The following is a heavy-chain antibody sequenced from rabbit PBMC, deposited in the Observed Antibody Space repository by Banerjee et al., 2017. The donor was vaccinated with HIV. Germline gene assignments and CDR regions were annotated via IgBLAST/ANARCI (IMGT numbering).Heavy chain of an antibody. V-gene: IGHV1S45*01. CDR1: GFSFSSSYW. CDR3: ARYVGSGYCDL. Sequence: QEQLEESGGDLVKPEGSRTLTCTASGFSFSSSYWICWIRQAPGKGLEWIACIDAGSNGNTYYASWAKGRFTVSKTSSTTVTLQMTSLTAADTATYFCARYVGSGYCDLWGQGTLVTVS. D-gene: IGHD8-1*01. J-gene: IGHJ4*01. CDR2: IDAGSNGNT.